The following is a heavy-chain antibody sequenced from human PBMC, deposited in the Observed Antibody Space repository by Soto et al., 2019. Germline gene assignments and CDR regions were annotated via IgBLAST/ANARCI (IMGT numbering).Heavy chain of an antibody. D-gene: IGHD2-2*01. CDR1: GFPLSHAW. CDR2: IKSITDGGTT. J-gene: IGHJ6*02. Sequence: PGGSLRLSCAASGFPLSHAWMSWVRQAPGKGLEWVGRIKSITDGGTTDYAAPVKGRFNIARDDSKNTLYLQMNSLKTEDTAVYYCTTFVRGVPAPIPNPFYYYGMDVWGQGTTVTVSS. CDR3: TTFVRGVPAPIPNPFYYYGMDV. V-gene: IGHV3-15*01.